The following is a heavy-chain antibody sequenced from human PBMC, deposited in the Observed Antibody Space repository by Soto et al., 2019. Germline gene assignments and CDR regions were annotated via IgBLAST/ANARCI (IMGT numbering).Heavy chain of an antibody. CDR1: CGSISSGGYS. CDR2: IYHSGST. Sequence: LSLTCAVSCGSISSGGYSWSWIRQPPGKGLEWIGYIYHSGSTYYNPSLKSRVTISVDRSKNQFSLKLSSVTAADTAVYYCARAPGYSGNWFDPWGQGTLVTVSS. D-gene: IGHD1-26*01. CDR3: ARAPGYSGNWFDP. V-gene: IGHV4-30-2*01. J-gene: IGHJ5*02.